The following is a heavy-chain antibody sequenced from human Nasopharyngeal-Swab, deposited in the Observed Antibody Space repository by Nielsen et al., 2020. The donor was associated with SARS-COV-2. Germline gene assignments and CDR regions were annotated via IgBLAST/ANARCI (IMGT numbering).Heavy chain of an antibody. CDR1: GYTFTSYG. J-gene: IGHJ4*02. Sequence: ASVKVSCKASGYTFTSYGIGWVRQAPGQGLEWMAWISPYSGNTNYAQKLQGRVTMTTDTSTSTAYMELRSLRSDDTAVYYCATRAVAGFFDYWGQGTLVTVSS. CDR3: ATRAVAGFFDY. V-gene: IGHV1-18*01. CDR2: ISPYSGNT. D-gene: IGHD6-19*01.